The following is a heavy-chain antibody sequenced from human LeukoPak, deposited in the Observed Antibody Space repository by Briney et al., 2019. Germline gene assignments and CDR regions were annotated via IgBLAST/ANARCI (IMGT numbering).Heavy chain of an antibody. Sequence: PSETLSLTCTVSGGSMSSYYWSWIRQPPGKGGEWIGYIYYSGSTNYNPSLKSRVTISVDTSKNQFSLKLTSVTAADTAVYYCARDRWRLQPDYWGQGILVTVSS. D-gene: IGHD5-24*01. V-gene: IGHV4-59*01. CDR2: IYYSGST. CDR1: GGSMSSYY. J-gene: IGHJ4*02. CDR3: ARDRWRLQPDY.